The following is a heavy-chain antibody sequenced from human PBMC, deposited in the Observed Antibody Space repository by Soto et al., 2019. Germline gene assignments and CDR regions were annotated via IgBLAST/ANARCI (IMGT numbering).Heavy chain of an antibody. CDR1: GGTFSSYA. D-gene: IGHD1-26*01. Sequence: GASVKVSCKASGGTFSSYAISWVRQAPGQGLEWMGGIIPIFGTANYAQKFQGRVTITADESTSTAYMELSSLRSEDTAVYYCARDPNSFLVGATNYYYYGMDVWGQGTTVTVS. CDR3: ARDPNSFLVGATNYYYYGMDV. CDR2: IIPIFGTA. J-gene: IGHJ6*02. V-gene: IGHV1-69*13.